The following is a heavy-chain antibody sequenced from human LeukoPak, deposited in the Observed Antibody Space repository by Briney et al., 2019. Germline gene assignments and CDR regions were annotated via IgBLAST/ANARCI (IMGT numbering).Heavy chain of an antibody. CDR1: GASISSSS. D-gene: IGHD2-21*01. CDR3: ARRIYSGTVRHLLYSFMDV. CDR2: ISNNGKT. Sequence: SETLSLTCTVSGASISSSSWTWIRQSPGKGLESLGFISNNGKTKYKSSFEGRVSMSLDTSKSQFSLTLSPVTAADTAVYFCARRIYSGTVRHLLYSFMDVWGKGTTVIVS. V-gene: IGHV4-59*08. J-gene: IGHJ6*03.